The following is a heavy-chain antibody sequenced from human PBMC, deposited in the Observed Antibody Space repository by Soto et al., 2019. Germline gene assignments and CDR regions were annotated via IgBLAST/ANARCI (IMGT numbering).Heavy chain of an antibody. CDR3: AKVLRVEMAPINLLFDY. D-gene: IGHD5-12*01. V-gene: IGHV3-30*18. Sequence: PGGSLRLSCAASGFTFSSSGLHWIRQAPGKGLEWVAVISYYGSNKYYADTVKGRFTISRDNSKNTLYLQMNSLRAEDTAVYYCAKVLRVEMAPINLLFDYLGQGTLVTVSS. CDR1: GFTFSSSG. J-gene: IGHJ4*02. CDR2: ISYYGSNK.